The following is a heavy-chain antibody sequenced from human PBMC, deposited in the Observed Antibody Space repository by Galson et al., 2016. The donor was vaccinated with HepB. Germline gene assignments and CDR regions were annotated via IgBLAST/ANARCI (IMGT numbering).Heavy chain of an antibody. J-gene: IGHJ4*02. CDR3: VRGGGLRRPRSYFDS. CDR1: GFTFSDNY. V-gene: IGHV3-11*01. D-gene: IGHD5/OR15-5a*01. CDR2: ISSSGSTI. Sequence: SLRLPCADSGFTFSDNYMSWIRQAPGKGLEWISYISSSGSTINYADSVKGRFTISRDNAKNSLYLQMNNRRAEDTAVYYCVRGGGLRRPRSYFDSWGQGILVTVSS.